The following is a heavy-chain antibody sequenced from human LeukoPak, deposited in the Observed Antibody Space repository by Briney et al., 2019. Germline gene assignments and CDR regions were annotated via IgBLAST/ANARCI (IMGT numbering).Heavy chain of an antibody. CDR1: GFTFSGSA. D-gene: IGHD3-22*01. CDR3: TTYYDSSGYGPFVD. Sequence: PGGSLRLSCAASGFTFSGSAMHWVGQASGKGLEWVGRIRSKANSYATAYAASVKGRFTISRDDSKNTAYLQMNSLKTEDTAVYYCTTYYDSSGYGPFVDWGQGTLVTVSS. J-gene: IGHJ4*02. CDR2: IRSKANSYAT. V-gene: IGHV3-73*01.